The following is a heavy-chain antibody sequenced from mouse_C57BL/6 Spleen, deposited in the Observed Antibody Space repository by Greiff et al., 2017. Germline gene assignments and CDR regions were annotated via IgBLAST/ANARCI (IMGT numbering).Heavy chain of an antibody. CDR2: FHPYNDDT. Sequence: QVQLKQSGAELVKPGASVKMSCKASGYTFTTYPIEWMKQKHGKSLEWIGNFHPYNDDTKYNEKFKGKATLTVKKSSSTFCLALRQLTSDASAVYYCARDYRGAMDYWGQGTSVTVSS. V-gene: IGHV1-47*01. CDR1: GYTFTTYP. D-gene: IGHD2-12*01. J-gene: IGHJ4*01. CDR3: ARDYRGAMDY.